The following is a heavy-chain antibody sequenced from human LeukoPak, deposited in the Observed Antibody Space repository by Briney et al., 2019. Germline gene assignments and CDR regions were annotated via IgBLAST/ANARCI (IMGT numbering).Heavy chain of an antibody. CDR3: ARGSGYYTVRIVGATNNWFDP. CDR2: IYHSGST. D-gene: IGHD1-26*01. CDR1: GYSISSGYY. V-gene: IGHV4-38-2*02. J-gene: IGHJ5*02. Sequence: PSETLSLTCTVSGYSISSGYYWGWIRQPPGKGLEWIGSIYHSGSTYYNPSLKSRVTISVDTSKNQFSLKLSSVTAADTAVYYCARGSGYYTVRIVGATNNWFDPWGQGTLVTVSS.